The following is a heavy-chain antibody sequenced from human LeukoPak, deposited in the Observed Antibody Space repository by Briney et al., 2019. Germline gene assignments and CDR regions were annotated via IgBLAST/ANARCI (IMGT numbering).Heavy chain of an antibody. Sequence: PSETLSLTCTVSGGSISSYYWSWIRQPPGKGLEWIGYIYYSGSTNYNPSLKSRVTISVDTSKNQFSMKLSSVTAADTAVYYCAKRFDSNSYYYYYMDVWGKGTTVTVSS. J-gene: IGHJ6*03. CDR1: GGSISSYY. V-gene: IGHV4-59*08. CDR2: IYYSGST. CDR3: AKRFDSNSYYYYYMDV. D-gene: IGHD3-22*01.